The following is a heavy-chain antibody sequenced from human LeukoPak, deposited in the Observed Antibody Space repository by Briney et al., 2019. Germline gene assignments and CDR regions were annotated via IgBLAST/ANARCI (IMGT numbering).Heavy chain of an antibody. CDR1: GGSMRSSNFY. V-gene: IGHV4-39*07. CDR3: ARTHFDSLGWFDP. J-gene: IGHJ5*02. CDR2: INYSGST. Sequence: PSETLSLTCTVSGGSMRSSNFYWGWIRQSPGKGLEWIGNINYSGSTYYNPSVKSRVTLSVDVSKNRFSLNLTSVTAADTALYFCARTHFDSLGWFDPWGQGIQVLVSS. D-gene: IGHD3-9*01.